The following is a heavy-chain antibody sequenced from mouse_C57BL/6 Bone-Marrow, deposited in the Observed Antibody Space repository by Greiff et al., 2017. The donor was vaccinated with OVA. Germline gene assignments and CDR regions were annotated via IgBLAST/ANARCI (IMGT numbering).Heavy chain of an antibody. J-gene: IGHJ4*01. CDR1: GYTFTTYP. V-gene: IGHV1-47*01. Sequence: VKLQESGAELVKPGASVKMSCKASGYTFTTYPIEWMKQNHGKSLEWIGNFHPYNDDTKYNEKFKGKATLTVEKSSSTVYLELSRLTSDDSAVYYCARRDGNPNYYAMDYWGQGTSVTVSS. D-gene: IGHD2-1*01. CDR3: ARRDGNPNYYAMDY. CDR2: FHPYNDDT.